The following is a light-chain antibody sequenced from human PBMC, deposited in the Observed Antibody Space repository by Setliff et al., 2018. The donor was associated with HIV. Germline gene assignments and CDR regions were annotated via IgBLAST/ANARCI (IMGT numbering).Light chain of an antibody. CDR2: QAT. CDR3: CSYAGSYV. J-gene: IGLJ1*01. CDR1: SSDIGRYNL. Sequence: QSVLTQPASVSGSPGQSITTSCTGTSSDIGRYNLVSWYQQYPGKAPKLMIYQATKRPSGVSNRFSGSKSGNTASPTISGLQAEDEADYYCCSYAGSYVFGTGTKVTVL. V-gene: IGLV2-23*01.